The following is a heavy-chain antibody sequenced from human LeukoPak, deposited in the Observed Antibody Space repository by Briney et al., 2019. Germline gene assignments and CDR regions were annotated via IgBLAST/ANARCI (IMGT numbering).Heavy chain of an antibody. CDR3: ARTRQWLEYYFDY. CDR1: GYSISSGYY. J-gene: IGHJ4*02. CDR2: TYHSGST. D-gene: IGHD6-19*01. Sequence: PSETLSLTCAVSGYSISSGYYWGWIRQPPGKGLEWIGSTYHSGSTYYNPSLKSRVTISVDTSKNQFSLKLSSVTAADTAVYYCARTRQWLEYYFDYWGQGTLVTVSS. V-gene: IGHV4-38-2*01.